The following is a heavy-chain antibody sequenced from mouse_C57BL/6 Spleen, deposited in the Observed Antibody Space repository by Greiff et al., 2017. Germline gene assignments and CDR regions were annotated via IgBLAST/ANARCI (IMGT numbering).Heavy chain of an antibody. CDR2: INPSSGYT. J-gene: IGHJ2*01. CDR3: ARAPRLITTVESLRRYYFDY. Sequence: VKLVESGAELAKPGASVKLSCKASGYTFTSYWMHWVKQRPGQGLEWIGYINPSSGYTKYNQKFKDKATLTADKSSSTAYMQLSSLTYEDSAVYYCARAPRLITTVESLRRYYFDYWGQGTTLTVS. D-gene: IGHD1-1*01. CDR1: GYTFTSYW. V-gene: IGHV1-7*01.